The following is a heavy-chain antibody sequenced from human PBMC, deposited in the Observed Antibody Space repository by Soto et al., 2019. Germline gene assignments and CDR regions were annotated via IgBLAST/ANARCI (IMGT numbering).Heavy chain of an antibody. V-gene: IGHV3-30-3*01. CDR3: ARDRYLDSYDFDS. D-gene: IGHD3-9*01. Sequence: QVQLVESGGGVVQPGRSLRLSCAASGFSFSSYAMHWVRQAPGKGLEWVSVISFEGNDKYYADSVKGRFSISRDENENTLYLQMNSLRPEDTAVYYCARDRYLDSYDFDSWGQGTLVTVSS. J-gene: IGHJ4*02. CDR1: GFSFSSYA. CDR2: ISFEGNDK.